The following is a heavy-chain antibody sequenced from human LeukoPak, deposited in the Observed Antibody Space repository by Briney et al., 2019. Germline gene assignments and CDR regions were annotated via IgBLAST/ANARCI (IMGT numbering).Heavy chain of an antibody. CDR1: GFTFSSYW. CDR3: ARSRYDFWSATDDAFDI. Sequence: PGGSLRLSCAASGFTFSSYWMSWVRQAPGKGLEWVANIKQDGSEKYYVDSVKGRFTISRDNAKNSLYLQMNSLRAEDTAVYYCARSRYDFWSATDDAFDIWGQGTMVTVPS. J-gene: IGHJ3*02. D-gene: IGHD3-3*01. V-gene: IGHV3-7*01. CDR2: IKQDGSEK.